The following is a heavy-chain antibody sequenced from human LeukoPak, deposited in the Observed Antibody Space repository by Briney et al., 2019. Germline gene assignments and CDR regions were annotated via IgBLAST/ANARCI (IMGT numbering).Heavy chain of an antibody. CDR3: ARATDYDILTGFYYYYYGMDV. J-gene: IGHJ6*02. V-gene: IGHV4-34*01. CDR2: INHSGST. D-gene: IGHD3-9*01. CDR1: GGSFSGYY. Sequence: SGTLSLTCAVYGGSFSGYYWSWIRQPPGKGLEWIGEINHSGSTNYNPSLKSRVTISVDTSKNQFSLRLSSVTAADTAVYYCARATDYDILTGFYYYYYGMDVWGQGTTVTVSS.